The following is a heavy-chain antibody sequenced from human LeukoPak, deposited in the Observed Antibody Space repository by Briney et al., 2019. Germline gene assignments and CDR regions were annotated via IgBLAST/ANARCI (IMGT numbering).Heavy chain of an antibody. D-gene: IGHD6-6*01. CDR3: ARDVGTSSNWYDP. Sequence: GGSLRLSCAASGFTFSDYYTSWIRQAPGKGLEWVSYISSSGSTIYYADSVRGRFTISRDNTKNSLFLQMNSLRAEDTAIYYCARDVGTSSNWYDPWGQGTLVTVSS. CDR2: ISSSGSTI. V-gene: IGHV3-11*04. J-gene: IGHJ5*02. CDR1: GFTFSDYY.